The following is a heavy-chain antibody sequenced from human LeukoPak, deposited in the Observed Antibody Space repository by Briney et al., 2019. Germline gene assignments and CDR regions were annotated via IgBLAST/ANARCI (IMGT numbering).Heavy chain of an antibody. CDR1: GFTFSSYA. J-gene: IGHJ4*02. V-gene: IGHV3-23*01. Sequence: GGSLRLSCAASGFTFSSYAMSWVRQAPGKGLEWVSAISGSGGSTYYADSVKGRFTISRDNSKNTLYLQMNSLRTEDTAVYYCARVGYCSGGSCCSYFDYWGQGTLVTVSS. D-gene: IGHD2-15*01. CDR3: ARVGYCSGGSCCSYFDY. CDR2: ISGSGGST.